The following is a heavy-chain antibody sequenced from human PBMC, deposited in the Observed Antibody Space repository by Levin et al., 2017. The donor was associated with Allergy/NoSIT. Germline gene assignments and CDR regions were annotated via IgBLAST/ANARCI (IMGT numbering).Heavy chain of an antibody. CDR3: ASGWELPSGFYYGMDV. Sequence: KISCKASGGTFSSYAISWVRQAPGQGLEWMGGIIPIFGTANYAQKFQGRVTITADKSTSTAYMELSSLRSEDTAVYYCASGWELPSGFYYGMDVWGQGTTVTVSS. D-gene: IGHD1-26*01. CDR2: IIPIFGTA. J-gene: IGHJ6*02. CDR1: GGTFSSYA. V-gene: IGHV1-69*06.